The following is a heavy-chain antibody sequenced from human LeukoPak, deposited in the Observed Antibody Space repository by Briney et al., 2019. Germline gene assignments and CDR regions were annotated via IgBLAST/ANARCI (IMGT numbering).Heavy chain of an antibody. J-gene: IGHJ4*02. CDR1: GGTFSSYA. D-gene: IGHD2-15*01. CDR2: IIPILGIA. Sequence: SVKVSCKASGGTFSSYAISCVRQAPGQGLEWMGRIIPILGIANYAQKFQGRVTITADKSTSTAYMELSSLRSEDTAEYYCARESGIVVVVAAAYYFDYWGQGTLVTVSS. CDR3: ARESGIVVVVAAAYYFDY. V-gene: IGHV1-69*04.